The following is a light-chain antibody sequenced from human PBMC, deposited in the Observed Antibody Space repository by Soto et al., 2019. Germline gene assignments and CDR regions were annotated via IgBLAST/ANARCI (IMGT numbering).Light chain of an antibody. J-gene: IGLJ2*01. CDR2: SNN. Sequence: QSVLTQPPSASGTPGQRVTISCSGSSSNIGSNTVNWYQQLPGTAPKLLIYSNNQRPSGVPDRFSGSKSGTSASLAISGLQSEDEDDYYCAAWDDSLNGGEVFGGGTKLTVL. CDR3: AAWDDSLNGGEV. CDR1: SSNIGSNT. V-gene: IGLV1-44*01.